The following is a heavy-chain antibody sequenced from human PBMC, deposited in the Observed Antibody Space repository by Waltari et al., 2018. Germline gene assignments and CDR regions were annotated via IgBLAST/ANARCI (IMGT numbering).Heavy chain of an antibody. J-gene: IGHJ4*02. CDR1: GFTFSSYE. D-gene: IGHD3-3*01. V-gene: IGHV3-48*03. Sequence: EVQLVESGGGLVQPGGSLRLSCAASGFTFSSYEMNWVRMAPGQGLEWGSYIISSGIPIYYADSVKGRFTISRDNAKNSLYLQMNSLRAEDTAVYYCYGYYDFWSGSQTFDYWGQGTLVTVSS. CDR3: YGYYDFWSGSQTFDY. CDR2: IISSGIPI.